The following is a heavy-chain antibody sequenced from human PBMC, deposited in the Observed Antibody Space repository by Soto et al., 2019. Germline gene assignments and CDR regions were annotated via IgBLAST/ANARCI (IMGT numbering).Heavy chain of an antibody. Sequence: ASETLSLTCTVSGGSISSGGYYWSWIRQHPGKGLEWIGYIYYSGSTYYNPSPKSRVTISVDTSKNQFSLKLSSVTAADTAVYYCARDNWNDGGHYYYYGMDVWGQGTTVTVSS. CDR3: ARDNWNDGGHYYYYGMDV. D-gene: IGHD1-20*01. J-gene: IGHJ6*02. CDR1: GGSISSGGYY. V-gene: IGHV4-31*03. CDR2: IYYSGST.